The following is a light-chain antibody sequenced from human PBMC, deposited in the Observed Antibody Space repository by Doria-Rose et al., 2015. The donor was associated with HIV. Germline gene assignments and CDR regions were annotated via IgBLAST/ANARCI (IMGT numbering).Light chain of an antibody. J-gene: IGKJ1*01. Sequence: EIVMTQSPGTLSLSPGERATLSCRASQSFSSTYLAWYQQKPGQAPSLLIYDGSTRATGITDRFSASGSGTDFTLTINRLEPEDFALYYCHQYGTSWTFGQGTKAEI. V-gene: IGKV3-20*01. CDR1: QSFSSTY. CDR2: DGS. CDR3: HQYGTSWT.